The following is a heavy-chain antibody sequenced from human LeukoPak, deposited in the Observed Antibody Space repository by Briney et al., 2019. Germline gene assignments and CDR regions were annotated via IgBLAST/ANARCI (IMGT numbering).Heavy chain of an antibody. V-gene: IGHV3-21*01. J-gene: IGHJ6*02. CDR2: ISSSSSYI. Sequence: PGGSLRLSCEASEFTFSSYSMNWVRQAPGKGLEWVSSISSSSSYIYYADSVKGRFTISRDNAKNSLYLQMNSLRAEDTAVYYCARSKKEPFYYYYGMDVWGQGTTVTVSS. CDR1: EFTFSSYS. CDR3: ARSKKEPFYYYYGMDV. D-gene: IGHD1-26*01.